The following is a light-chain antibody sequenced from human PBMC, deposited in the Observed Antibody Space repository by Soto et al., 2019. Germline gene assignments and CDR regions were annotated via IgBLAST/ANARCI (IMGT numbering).Light chain of an antibody. J-gene: IGKJ4*01. V-gene: IGKV1-33*01. CDR2: DAS. Sequence: DIQMTQSPSSLSASVGDRVTITCQASQDISNYLNWYQQKPGKAPKLLIYDASNLETGVPSRFSGSGSGTDFTFTISRLQPEDIATYYCPQYDNLALTFGGGTKVEIK. CDR1: QDISNY. CDR3: PQYDNLALT.